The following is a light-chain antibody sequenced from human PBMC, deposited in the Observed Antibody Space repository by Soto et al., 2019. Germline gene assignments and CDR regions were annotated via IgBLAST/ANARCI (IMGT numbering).Light chain of an antibody. Sequence: EIVLTQSPGTLSLSPGERATLSCRASQSVSSNYLAWYQQKPGQAPRLLITAASSRATGIPYRFSGSGSGRDFTLIISGLEPEDFAVYYCQQYGSSPFAFGPGTKVEIK. CDR1: QSVSSNY. V-gene: IGKV3-20*01. J-gene: IGKJ3*01. CDR2: AAS. CDR3: QQYGSSPFA.